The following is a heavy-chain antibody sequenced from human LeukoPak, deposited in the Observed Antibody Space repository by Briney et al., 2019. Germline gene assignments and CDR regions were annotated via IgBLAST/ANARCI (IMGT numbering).Heavy chain of an antibody. CDR2: ISYDGSNK. V-gene: IGHV3-30-3*01. J-gene: IGHJ3*02. CDR1: GFTFSSYA. D-gene: IGHD3-22*01. CDR3: AKDRASHITMIVRGAFDI. Sequence: GGSLRLSCAASGFTFSSYAMHWVRQAPGQGLEWVAVISYDGSNKYYADSVKGRFTISRDNSKNTLYLQMNSLRAEDTAVYYCAKDRASHITMIVRGAFDIWGQGTMVTVSS.